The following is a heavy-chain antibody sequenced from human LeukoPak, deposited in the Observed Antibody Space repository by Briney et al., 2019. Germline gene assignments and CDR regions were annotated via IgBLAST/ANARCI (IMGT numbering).Heavy chain of an antibody. CDR3: ASLTYYYDSSGYP. J-gene: IGHJ4*02. D-gene: IGHD3-22*01. Sequence: LGESLRISCKGSGYSFTSYWISWVRQLPGKGLEWMGRIDPSDSYTNYSPSFQGHVTISAHKSISTAYLQWSSLKASDTAMYYCASLTYYYDSSGYPWGQGTLVTVSS. CDR1: GYSFTSYW. CDR2: IDPSDSYT. V-gene: IGHV5-10-1*01.